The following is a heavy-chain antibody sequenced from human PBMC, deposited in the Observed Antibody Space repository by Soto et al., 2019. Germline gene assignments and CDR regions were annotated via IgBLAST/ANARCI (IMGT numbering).Heavy chain of an antibody. CDR2: ITGTSAFL. CDR3: ARDNLAVQGAFDH. Sequence: PVGSLRLSCAASRFVFSDFQLTWVRQAPGRGLEWLASITGTSAFLFYADSIKGRFTISRDNPKNFLFLQMDSLGPEDTAVYYCARDNLAVQGAFDHWGQGALVTVSS. D-gene: IGHD3-10*02. V-gene: IGHV3-21*01. J-gene: IGHJ4*02. CDR1: RFVFSDFQ.